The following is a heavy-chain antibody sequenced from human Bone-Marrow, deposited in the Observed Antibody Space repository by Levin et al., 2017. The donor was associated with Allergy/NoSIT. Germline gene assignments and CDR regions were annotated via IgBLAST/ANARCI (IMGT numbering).Heavy chain of an antibody. D-gene: IGHD3-22*01. J-gene: IGHJ4*02. CDR1: GYTLTEFS. Sequence: PGGSLRLSCKVSGYTLTEFSMHWVRQAPGQGLEWMGGFDPEDGETIYAQIFQGRVTMTEDTSTDTASMELSSLRSEDTAMYYCATEPAPGLEKYYDTSGLGDWGQGTLVTVSS. CDR2: FDPEDGET. V-gene: IGHV1-24*01. CDR3: ATEPAPGLEKYYDTSGLGD.